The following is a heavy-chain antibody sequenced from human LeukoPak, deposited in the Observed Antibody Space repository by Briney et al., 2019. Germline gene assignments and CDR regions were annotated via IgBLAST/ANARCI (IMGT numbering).Heavy chain of an antibody. CDR1: GGSISTYY. Sequence: SETLSLTCTVSGGSISTYYWSWIRQPPGKGLEWIGYIYHSGSTYYNPSLKSRVTISVDRSKNQFSLKLSSVTAADTAVYYCARDASSSSYWGQGTLVTVPS. CDR2: IYHSGST. D-gene: IGHD6-6*01. J-gene: IGHJ4*02. CDR3: ARDASSSSY. V-gene: IGHV4-59*12.